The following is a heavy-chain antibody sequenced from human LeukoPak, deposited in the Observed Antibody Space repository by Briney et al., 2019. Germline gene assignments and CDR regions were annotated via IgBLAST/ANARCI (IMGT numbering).Heavy chain of an antibody. CDR3: ARGYCSGGSCQYYFDY. Sequence: GGSLRLSCAASGFTFSSYDMPWVRQATGKGLEWVSAIGTAGDTYYPGSVKGRFTISRENAKNSLYLQMNSLRAGDTAVYYCARGYCSGGSCQYYFDYWGQGTLVTVSS. J-gene: IGHJ4*02. D-gene: IGHD2-15*01. CDR2: IGTAGDT. V-gene: IGHV3-13*01. CDR1: GFTFSSYD.